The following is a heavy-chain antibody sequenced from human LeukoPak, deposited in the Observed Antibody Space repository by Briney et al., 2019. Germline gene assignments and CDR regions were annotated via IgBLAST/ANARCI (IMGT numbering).Heavy chain of an antibody. V-gene: IGHV3-21*04. J-gene: IGHJ6*04. Sequence: GGSLRLSCVASGFTFSNYAMSWVRRAPGKGLEWVSSISSSSSYIYYADSVKGRFTISRDNAKNSLYLQMNSLRAEDTAVYYCARDRRGVFSWGKGTTVTISS. CDR2: ISSSSSYI. CDR3: ARDRRGVFS. CDR1: GFTFSNYA. D-gene: IGHD2-8*01.